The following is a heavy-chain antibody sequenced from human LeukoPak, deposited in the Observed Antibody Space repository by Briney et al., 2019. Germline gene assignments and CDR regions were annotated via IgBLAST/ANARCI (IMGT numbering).Heavy chain of an antibody. V-gene: IGHV6-1*01. CDR1: GDSASSNSAA. D-gene: IGHD2-21*02. CDR3: ASGGGDSPYFDY. Sequence: SQTLSLTCAISGDSASSNSAAWNWIRQSPSRGLWWLGRTYYRSKWYNDYAVSVKSRITINPDTSKNQFSLQRNSVTPEDTAVYYCASGGGDSPYFDYWGQGTLVTVSS. CDR2: TYYRSKWYN. J-gene: IGHJ4*02.